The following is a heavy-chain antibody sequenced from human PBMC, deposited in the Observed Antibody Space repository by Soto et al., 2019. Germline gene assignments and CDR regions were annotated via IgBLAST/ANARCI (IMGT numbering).Heavy chain of an antibody. Sequence: QVQLVQSGAEVKKPGASVKVSCKASGYTFTSYAMHWVRQAPGQRLEWMGWINAGNGNTKYSQKFQGRVTITRDTSASTAYMELSSLRSEDTAVYYCARAISSGWYGSYYYYMDVWGKGTTVTVSS. CDR3: ARAISSGWYGSYYYYMDV. J-gene: IGHJ6*03. V-gene: IGHV1-3*01. CDR1: GYTFTSYA. CDR2: INAGNGNT. D-gene: IGHD6-19*01.